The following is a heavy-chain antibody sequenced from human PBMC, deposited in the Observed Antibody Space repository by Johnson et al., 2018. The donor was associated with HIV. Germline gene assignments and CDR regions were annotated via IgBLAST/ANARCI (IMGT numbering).Heavy chain of an antibody. CDR2: INWNGGST. D-gene: IGHD6-19*01. Sequence: VQLVESGGGLVQPGRSMRLSCAASGFTFDDYAMSWVRQGPRKGLEWVSGINWNGGSTGYVDSVKGRFTISRDNSNNTLYLQMNSLRAEDTAVYYCARDPQQWLDVGAFDIWGQGTMVTVSS. V-gene: IGHV3-20*04. CDR1: GFTFDDYA. CDR3: ARDPQQWLDVGAFDI. J-gene: IGHJ3*02.